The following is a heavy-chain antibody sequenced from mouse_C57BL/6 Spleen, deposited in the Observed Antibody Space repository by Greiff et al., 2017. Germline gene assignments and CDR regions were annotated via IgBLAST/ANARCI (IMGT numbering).Heavy chain of an antibody. CDR3: ARRRPYEDAMDY. Sequence: QVQLQQSGAELARPGASVKMSCKASGYTFTSYTMHWVKKRPGQGLEWIGYINPSSGYTKYNQKFKDKATLTADKSSSTAYMQLSSLTSEDSAVYYCARRRPYEDAMDYWGQGTSVTVSS. CDR1: GYTFTSYT. CDR2: INPSSGYT. D-gene: IGHD2-3*01. V-gene: IGHV1-4*01. J-gene: IGHJ4*01.